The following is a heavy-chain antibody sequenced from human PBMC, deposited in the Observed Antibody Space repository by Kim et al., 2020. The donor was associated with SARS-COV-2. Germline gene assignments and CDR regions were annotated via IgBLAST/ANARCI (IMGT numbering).Heavy chain of an antibody. Sequence: PSFHGQVTISADKSISTACLQWSSLKASDTAMYYCARQTSYGSGSRGFDYWGQGTLVTVSS. J-gene: IGHJ4*02. CDR3: ARQTSYGSGSRGFDY. V-gene: IGHV5-51*01. D-gene: IGHD3-10*01.